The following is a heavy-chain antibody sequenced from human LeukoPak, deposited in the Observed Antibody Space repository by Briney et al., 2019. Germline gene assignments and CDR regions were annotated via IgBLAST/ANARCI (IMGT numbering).Heavy chain of an antibody. CDR2: INPNSGGT. Sequence: ASVKVSCKASGYTFTGYYMHWVRQAPGQGLEWMGWINPNSGGTNYAQKFQGRVTMTRDTSISTAYMELSGLRSDDTAVYYCARGLGRPGNWFDPWGQGTLVTVSS. CDR3: ARGLGRPGNWFDP. D-gene: IGHD1-1*01. J-gene: IGHJ5*02. V-gene: IGHV1-2*02. CDR1: GYTFTGYY.